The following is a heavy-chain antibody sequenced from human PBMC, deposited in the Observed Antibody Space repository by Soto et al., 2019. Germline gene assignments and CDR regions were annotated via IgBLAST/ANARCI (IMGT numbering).Heavy chain of an antibody. CDR1: GGSLTSCS. V-gene: IGHV4-59*01. CDR3: AGSRSGYCSSTSCYGFWFDP. Sequence: ETPFLTRPGCGGSLTSCSWNLDRQPPGDGLGWIGYIYYSGSTNYNPSLKSRVTISVDTSKNQFSLKLSSVTAADTAVYYCAGSRSGYCSSTSCYGFWFDPWGQGTLVTVSS. D-gene: IGHD2-2*01. CDR2: IYYSGST. J-gene: IGHJ5*02.